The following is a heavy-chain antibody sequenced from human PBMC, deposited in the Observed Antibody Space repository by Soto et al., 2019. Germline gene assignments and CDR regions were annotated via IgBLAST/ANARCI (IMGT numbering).Heavy chain of an antibody. D-gene: IGHD6-6*01. CDR3: ARDAQRVVIAARPGFDP. J-gene: IGHJ5*02. V-gene: IGHV3-21*01. CDR2: ISSSSSYI. Sequence: GGSLRLSCAASGFTFSSYSMNRVRQAPGKGLEWVSSISSSSSYIYYADSVKGRFTISRDNAKNSLYLQMNSLRAEDTAVYYCARDAQRVVIAARPGFDPWGQGTLVTVSS. CDR1: GFTFSSYS.